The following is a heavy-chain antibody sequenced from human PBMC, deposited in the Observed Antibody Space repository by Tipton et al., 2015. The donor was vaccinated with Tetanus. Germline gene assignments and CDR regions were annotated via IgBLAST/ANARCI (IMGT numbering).Heavy chain of an antibody. Sequence: TLSLTCTVSGISVSTSDYYWTWVRQPPGKELEWIGYIYYSGSTNYNPSLQSRVSMSVDTSKNQFSLRLNSVAAADTATYYCARTAIFGVITYREFDLWGHGTMVTVSS. CDR1: GISVSTSDYY. CDR2: IYYSGST. V-gene: IGHV4-61*08. J-gene: IGHJ3*01. D-gene: IGHD3-3*01. CDR3: ARTAIFGVITYREFDL.